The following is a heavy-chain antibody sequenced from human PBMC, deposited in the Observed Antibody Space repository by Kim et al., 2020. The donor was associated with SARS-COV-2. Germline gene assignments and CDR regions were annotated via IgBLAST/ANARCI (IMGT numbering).Heavy chain of an antibody. D-gene: IGHD3-16*01. CDR2: IYHSGST. V-gene: IGHV4-38-2*02. Sequence: SETLSLTCTVSGYSISSGYYWGWIRQPPGKGLEWIGSIYHSGSTYYNPSLKSRVTISVDTSKNQFSLKLSSVTAADTAVYYCTRDGYNWGGSRGMDVWG. CDR1: GYSISSGYY. J-gene: IGHJ6*02. CDR3: TRDGYNWGGSRGMDV.